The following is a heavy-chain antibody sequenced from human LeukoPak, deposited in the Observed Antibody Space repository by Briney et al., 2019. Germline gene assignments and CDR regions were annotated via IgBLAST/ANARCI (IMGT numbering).Heavy chain of an antibody. V-gene: IGHV3-23*01. CDR3: AKQGGYSYGLDY. CDR1: GFTVSSNY. J-gene: IGHJ4*02. D-gene: IGHD5-18*01. Sequence: GGSLRLSCAASGFTVSSNYMSWVRQAPGKGLEWVSAISGSGGSTYYADSVKGRFTISRDNSKNTLYLQMNSLRAEDTAVYYCAKQGGYSYGLDYWGQGTLVTVSS. CDR2: ISGSGGST.